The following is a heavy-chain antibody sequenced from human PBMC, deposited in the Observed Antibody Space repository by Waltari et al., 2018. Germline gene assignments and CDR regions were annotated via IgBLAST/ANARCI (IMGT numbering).Heavy chain of an antibody. Sequence: QVQLVQSGAEVKKPGASVKVSCNASGYTFTSYAMHWVRQAPGQRLEWMGWLNAGNGNTKYSQQFQGRVTITRDTSASTAYMELRSLSSEDTAVYYCATQTRITIFGVVPTPDYWGQGTLVTVSS. CDR3: ATQTRITIFGVVPTPDY. D-gene: IGHD3-3*01. V-gene: IGHV1-3*01. J-gene: IGHJ4*02. CDR1: GYTFTSYA. CDR2: LNAGNGNT.